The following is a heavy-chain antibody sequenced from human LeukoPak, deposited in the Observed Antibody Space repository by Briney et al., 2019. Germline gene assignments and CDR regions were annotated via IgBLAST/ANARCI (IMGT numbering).Heavy chain of an antibody. Sequence: GGSLRLSCAVSGFTVSSNYMSWVRQAPGKGLEWVSVIHSGGSKCYANSVKGRFTISRDNTKNTLYLQMSSLRAEDTAVYYCASLGGRYPNGFDPWGQGTLVTVSS. CDR1: GFTVSSNY. J-gene: IGHJ5*02. D-gene: IGHD1-26*01. CDR3: ASLGGRYPNGFDP. CDR2: IHSGGSK. V-gene: IGHV3-53*01.